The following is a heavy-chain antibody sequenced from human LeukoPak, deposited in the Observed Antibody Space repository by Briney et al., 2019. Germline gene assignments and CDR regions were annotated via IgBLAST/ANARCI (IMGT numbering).Heavy chain of an antibody. D-gene: IGHD3-3*01. J-gene: IGHJ6*02. Sequence: ASVKVSCKASGYTFTSYDINWVRQATGQGLEWMGWMSPNSGNTGYAQKFQGRVTMTRNTSISTAYMELSSLRSEDTAVYYCARAGVERFLEWLSTYYYGMDVWGQGTTVTVSS. CDR2: MSPNSGNT. CDR1: GYTFTSYD. CDR3: ARAGVERFLEWLSTYYYGMDV. V-gene: IGHV1-8*01.